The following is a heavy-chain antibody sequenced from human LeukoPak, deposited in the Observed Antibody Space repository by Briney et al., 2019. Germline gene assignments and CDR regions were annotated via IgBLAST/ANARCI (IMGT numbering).Heavy chain of an antibody. J-gene: IGHJ6*04. CDR3: AELGITMIGGV. D-gene: IGHD3-10*02. Sequence: GGSLRLSCAASGFTFSSYCMHWVRQAPGKGLEWVAFIRHDGSNKYYAESVKGRFTISREHSKNTLYLQMNSLRAGDTAVYYCAELGITMIGGVWGKGTTVTISS. CDR1: GFTFSSYC. V-gene: IGHV3-30*02. CDR2: IRHDGSNK.